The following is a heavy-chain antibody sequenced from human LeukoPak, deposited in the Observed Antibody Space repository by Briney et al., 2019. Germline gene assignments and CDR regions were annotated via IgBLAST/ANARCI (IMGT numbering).Heavy chain of an antibody. CDR1: GFTFSSYS. J-gene: IGHJ4*02. Sequence: GGSLRLSCAASGFTFSSYSMNWVRQAPGKGLEWVSSISSSSSYIYYADSVKGRFTISRDNAKNSLYLQMNSLRAEDTAVYYCARVNRGYYMYYFDYWGQGTLVTVSS. CDR2: ISSSSSYI. D-gene: IGHD3-22*01. CDR3: ARVNRGYYMYYFDY. V-gene: IGHV3-21*01.